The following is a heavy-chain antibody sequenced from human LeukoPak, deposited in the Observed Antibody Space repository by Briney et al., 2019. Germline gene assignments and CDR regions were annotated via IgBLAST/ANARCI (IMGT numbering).Heavy chain of an antibody. CDR2: TYYRSKWYT. V-gene: IGHV6-1*01. J-gene: IGHJ4*02. CDR1: GDSVSSNSTA. D-gene: IGHD1-1*01. Sequence: SQTLSLTCAISGDSVSSNSTAWNWIRQSPSRGLEWLGRTYYRSKWYTYYAVSVKSRISINRDTSKNQISLQLNSVTPEDTAVYYCARSTGPIDYWGQGTLVTVSS. CDR3: ARSTGPIDY.